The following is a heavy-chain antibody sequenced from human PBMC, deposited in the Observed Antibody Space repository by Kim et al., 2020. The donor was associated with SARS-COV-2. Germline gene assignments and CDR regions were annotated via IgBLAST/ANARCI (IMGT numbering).Heavy chain of an antibody. V-gene: IGHV4-59*01. D-gene: IGHD2-15*01. Sequence: NPSRQSRVTISVDTSKDQFSLKLSSVTAADTAVYYCARVGPVGYYYYGMDVWGQGTTVTVSS. J-gene: IGHJ6*02. CDR3: ARVGPVGYYYYGMDV.